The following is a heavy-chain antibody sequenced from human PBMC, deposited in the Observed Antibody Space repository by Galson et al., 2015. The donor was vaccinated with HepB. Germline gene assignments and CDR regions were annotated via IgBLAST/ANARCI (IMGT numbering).Heavy chain of an antibody. CDR3: ARAALGWFDP. V-gene: IGHV3-11*01. CDR1: GFNLSDYC. J-gene: IGHJ5*02. Sequence: SLRLSCAASGFNLSDYCMSWIRQAPGKGLEWVSYICTSYNIIYYADSVKGRFTISRDNVKNSLYLQMNILRAEDTAVYYCARAALGWFDPWGQGTLVTVSS. CDR2: ICTSYNII. D-gene: IGHD6-25*01.